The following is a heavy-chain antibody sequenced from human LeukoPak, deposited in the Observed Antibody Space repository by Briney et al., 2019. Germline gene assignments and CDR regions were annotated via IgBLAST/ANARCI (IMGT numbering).Heavy chain of an antibody. D-gene: IGHD6-13*01. CDR1: GDSISSGSYY. J-gene: IGHJ3*02. Sequence: SETLSLTCTVSGDSISSGSYYWSWIRQPAGKGLEWIGRIYTTGSTNYNPSLKSRVTISVDTSKNQFSLKLSSVTAADTAVYYCARVSSNNWYNERDAFDIWGQGTMVTVSS. V-gene: IGHV4-61*02. CDR2: IYTTGST. CDR3: ARVSSNNWYNERDAFDI.